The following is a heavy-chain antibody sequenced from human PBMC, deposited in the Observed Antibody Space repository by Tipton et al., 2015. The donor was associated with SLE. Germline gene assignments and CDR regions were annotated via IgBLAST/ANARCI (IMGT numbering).Heavy chain of an antibody. D-gene: IGHD3-10*01. CDR2: IYYSGST. CDR3: ARQKADYYGSGSYPLLGYFDY. V-gene: IGHV4-59*08. Sequence: TLSLTCTVSGGSISSHYWSWIRQPPGKGLEWIGYIYYSGSTNYNPSLKSRVTISVDTSKNQFSLKLSSVTAADTAVYYCARQKADYYGSGSYPLLGYFDYWGQGTLVTVSS. J-gene: IGHJ4*02. CDR1: GGSISSHY.